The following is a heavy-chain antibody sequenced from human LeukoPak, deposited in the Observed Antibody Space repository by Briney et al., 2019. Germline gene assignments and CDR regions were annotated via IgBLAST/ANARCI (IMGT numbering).Heavy chain of an antibody. Sequence: PGGSLRLSCAASGFTFSSYGMHWVRQAPGKGLEWVAVISYDGSNKYYADSVKGRFTISRDNSKNTLYLQMNSLRAEDTAVYYCAKDADHGSAWGQGTLVTVSS. CDR2: ISYDGSNK. CDR3: AKDADHGSA. J-gene: IGHJ4*02. V-gene: IGHV3-30*18. CDR1: GFTFSSYG. D-gene: IGHD5-24*01.